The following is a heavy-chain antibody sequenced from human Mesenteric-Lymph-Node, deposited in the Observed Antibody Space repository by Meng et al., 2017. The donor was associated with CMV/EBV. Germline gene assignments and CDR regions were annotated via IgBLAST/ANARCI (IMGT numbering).Heavy chain of an antibody. J-gene: IGHJ4*02. CDR2: IRSKANSYAT. CDR3: TTDGGVLWFGELYGIFGY. V-gene: IGHV3-73*01. CDR1: GFTFSGSA. D-gene: IGHD3-10*01. Sequence: GGSLRLSCAASGFTFSGSAMHWVRQASGKGLEWVGRIRSKANSYATAYAASVKGRFTISRDDSKNTLYLQMNSLKTEDTAVYYCTTDGGVLWFGELYGIFGYWGQGTLVTVSS.